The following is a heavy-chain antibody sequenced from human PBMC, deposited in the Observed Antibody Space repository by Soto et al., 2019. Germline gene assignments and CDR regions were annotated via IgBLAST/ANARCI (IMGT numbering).Heavy chain of an antibody. D-gene: IGHD1-26*01. CDR2: ISSSDFTI. CDR3: TNRGSPGY. J-gene: IGHJ4*02. Sequence: VGSLRLSCVASGFTFSSYEMNWVRQAPGKGLEWISYISSSDFTIYYADSVRGRFTISRDNAKNSLYLQMNSLRAEDTAVYYCTNRGSPGYWGQGTLVTVSS. CDR1: GFTFSSYE. V-gene: IGHV3-48*03.